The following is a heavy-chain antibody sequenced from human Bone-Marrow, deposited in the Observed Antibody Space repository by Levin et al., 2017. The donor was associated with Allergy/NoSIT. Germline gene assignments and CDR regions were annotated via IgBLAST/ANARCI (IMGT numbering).Heavy chain of an antibody. V-gene: IGHV3-21*01. CDR2: IDRGTSRI. D-gene: IGHD2-2*01. J-gene: IGHJ4*02. CDR1: GFTFSGYA. Sequence: PGGSLRLSCAASGFTFSGYAMNWVRQAPGKGLEWVSFIDRGTSRIYYADSVKGRFTISRDNAKNSLYLERNTLRVEDSGIYYCARVTPTFSTYGGAAFWGQGTLVTVSS. CDR3: ARVTPTFSTYGGAAF.